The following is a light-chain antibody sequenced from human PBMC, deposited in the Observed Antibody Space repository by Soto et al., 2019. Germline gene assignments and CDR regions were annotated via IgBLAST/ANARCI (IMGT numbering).Light chain of an antibody. CDR1: QSISSY. CDR2: AAS. Sequence: DIQMTQSPSSLSASVGDRVTITCRASQSISSYLNWYQQKPGKAPKVLIYAASGLQSGVPSRFSGIGSGTDFTLSISSLQPEDFATYYCQQSYSGPLTFGGGTKVDIK. V-gene: IGKV1-39*01. J-gene: IGKJ4*01. CDR3: QQSYSGPLT.